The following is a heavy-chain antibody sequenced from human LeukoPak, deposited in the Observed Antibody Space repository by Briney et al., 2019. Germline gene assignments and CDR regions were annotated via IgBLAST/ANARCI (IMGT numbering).Heavy chain of an antibody. CDR2: IYYSGST. J-gene: IGHJ4*02. D-gene: IGHD3-22*01. CDR1: GGSISSSSYY. CDR3: ARPLNYDSSGFWFDY. V-gene: IGHV4-39*02. Sequence: SETLSLTCTVSGGSISSSSYYWGWIRQPPGKGLEWLGSIYYSGSTYYNPSLKSRLTISVDTSKNHFSLKLSSVTAADTAVYYCARPLNYDSSGFWFDYWGQGTLVTVSS.